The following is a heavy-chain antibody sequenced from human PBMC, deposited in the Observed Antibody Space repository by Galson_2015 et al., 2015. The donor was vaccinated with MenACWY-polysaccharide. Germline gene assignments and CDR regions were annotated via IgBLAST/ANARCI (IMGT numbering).Heavy chain of an antibody. D-gene: IGHD1-26*01. CDR3: ARDLFGSPVGGDYYYGMDI. V-gene: IGHV3-30-3*01. J-gene: IGHJ6*02. Sequence: SLRLSCAASGFTFSSYAMHWVRQAPGKGLEWVAVISYDGSNKYYADSVKGRFTISRDNSKNTLYLQMNSLRAEDTAVYYCARDLFGSPVGGDYYYGMDIWGQGTTVTVSS. CDR2: ISYDGSNK. CDR1: GFTFSSYA.